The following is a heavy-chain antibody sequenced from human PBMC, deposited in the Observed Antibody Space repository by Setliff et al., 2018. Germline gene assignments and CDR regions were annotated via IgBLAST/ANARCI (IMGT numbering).Heavy chain of an antibody. V-gene: IGHV4-39*01. J-gene: IGHJ4*02. CDR3: ARTGTYRNFDS. CDR1: GASINSGSNY. D-gene: IGHD1-7*01. CDR2: IHYRGTT. Sequence: SETLSLTCTVSGASINSGSNYWGWIRQPPGKGLEWIGRIHYRGTTYSNASLASRLTLSVDTSKNQFSLKLTSVTASDTAVYYCARTGTYRNFDSWGQGTRVTVS.